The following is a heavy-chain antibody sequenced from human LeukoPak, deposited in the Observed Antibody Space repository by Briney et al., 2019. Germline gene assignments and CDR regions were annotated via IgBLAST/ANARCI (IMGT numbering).Heavy chain of an antibody. CDR2: ISYDGSNK. J-gene: IGHJ4*02. CDR1: GFTFNSFG. CDR3: AKAHCSSTSCSRADN. V-gene: IGHV3-30*18. Sequence: GSLRLSCAASGFTFNSFGMHWVRQAPGKGLEWVAVISYDGSNKYFADSVKGRFTISRDNSKNTLYLQMNSLRADDTAVYYCAKAHCSSTSCSRADNWGQGTLVTVSS. D-gene: IGHD2-2*01.